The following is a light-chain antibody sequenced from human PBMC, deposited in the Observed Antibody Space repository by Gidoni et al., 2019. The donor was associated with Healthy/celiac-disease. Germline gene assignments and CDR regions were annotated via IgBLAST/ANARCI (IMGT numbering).Light chain of an antibody. J-gene: IGKJ4*01. CDR3: QQRSNWPPSRT. V-gene: IGKV3-11*01. CDR1: QNVSSY. Sequence: EIVLTQSPATLSLSPGERATLSCRASQNVSSYLAWYQQKPGQAPRLLIYDASNRATGIPARFSGSGSGTDFTLTISSLEPEDFAVYYCQQRSNWPPSRTFGGGTKVEIK. CDR2: DAS.